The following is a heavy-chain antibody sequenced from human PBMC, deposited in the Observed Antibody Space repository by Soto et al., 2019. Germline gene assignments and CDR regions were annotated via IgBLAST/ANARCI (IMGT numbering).Heavy chain of an antibody. V-gene: IGHV4-38-2*02. CDR2: IYHSGTT. CDR1: GDSISSGYY. D-gene: IGHD3-10*01. J-gene: IGHJ6*02. CDR3: AKEYGRDYNGMDV. Sequence: SETLSLTCAVSGDSISSGYYWAWIRQPPRKGLEWVASIYHSGTTYYNPSLTSRVTISVDTSKNQFSLKLSSVTAADTAVYYCAKEYGRDYNGMDVRGQGTTVTVSS.